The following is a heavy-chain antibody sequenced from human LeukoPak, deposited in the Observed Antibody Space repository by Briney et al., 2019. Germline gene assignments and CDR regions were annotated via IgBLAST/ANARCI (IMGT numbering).Heavy chain of an antibody. V-gene: IGHV4-31*03. CDR2: IYYSGST. Sequence: SQTLSLTCTVSGGSISSGGYYWSWIRQHPGKGLEWIGYIYYSGSTYYNPSLESRVTISVDTSKNQFSLKLSSVTAAETAVYYCARSYYYDSSGYHDAFDIWGQGTMVTVSS. J-gene: IGHJ3*02. D-gene: IGHD3-22*01. CDR3: ARSYYYDSSGYHDAFDI. CDR1: GGSISSGGYY.